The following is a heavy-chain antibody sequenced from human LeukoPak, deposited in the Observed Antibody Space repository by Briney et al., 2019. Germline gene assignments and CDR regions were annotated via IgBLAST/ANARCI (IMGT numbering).Heavy chain of an antibody. V-gene: IGHV1-18*01. CDR1: GYTFTSYG. Sequence: GASVKVSCKASGYTFTSYGITWVRQAPGQGLEWMGWISVYNGNTNYAQKLQGRVTMTTDTSASTAYMELSSLRSEDTAVYYCARDYYDSSGYSDWFDPWGQGTLVTVSS. CDR2: ISVYNGNT. D-gene: IGHD3-22*01. CDR3: ARDYYDSSGYSDWFDP. J-gene: IGHJ5*02.